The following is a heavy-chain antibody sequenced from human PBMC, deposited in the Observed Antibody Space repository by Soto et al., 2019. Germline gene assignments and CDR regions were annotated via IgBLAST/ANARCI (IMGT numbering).Heavy chain of an antibody. J-gene: IGHJ6*02. Sequence: PGGSLRLSCAASGFTFRRYWMSWVRQAPGKGLEWVANIKEDGSEKNYVDSVKGRFTISRDNAKNSLYLQMNSLRAEDTAVYYWARSGGQRLLFPWDVWGQGTTVTVSS. CDR2: IKEDGSEK. CDR3: ARSGGQRLLFPWDV. CDR1: GFTFRRYW. D-gene: IGHD6-25*01. V-gene: IGHV3-7*03.